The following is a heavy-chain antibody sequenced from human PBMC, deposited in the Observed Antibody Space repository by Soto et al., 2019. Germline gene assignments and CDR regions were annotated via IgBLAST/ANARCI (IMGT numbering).Heavy chain of an antibody. V-gene: IGHV5-51*01. Sequence: PGESLKISCKGSGYIFSNYWIGWVRQMPGKGLEWMGIIYPGDSDTRYSPSFQGQVTISADKSNSTAYLQWRSLKASDTATYYCARHGRIGVRQNWFDLWGQGTRVTVSS. CDR2: IYPGDSDT. D-gene: IGHD1-26*01. CDR3: ARHGRIGVRQNWFDL. J-gene: IGHJ5*02. CDR1: GYIFSNYW.